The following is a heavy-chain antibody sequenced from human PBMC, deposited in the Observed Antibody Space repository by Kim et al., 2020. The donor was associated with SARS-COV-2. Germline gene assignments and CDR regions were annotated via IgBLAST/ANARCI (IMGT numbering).Heavy chain of an antibody. CDR3: AKDAAPMLYSSSWSGDY. D-gene: IGHD6-13*01. Sequence: GGSLRLSCAASGFTFSSYAMSWVRQAPGKGLEWVSVIYSGGSSTYYADSVKGRFTISRDNSKNTLYLQMNSLRAEDTAVYYCAKDAAPMLYSSSWSGDYWGQGTLVTVSS. CDR1: GFTFSSYA. V-gene: IGHV3-23*03. J-gene: IGHJ4*02. CDR2: IYSGGSST.